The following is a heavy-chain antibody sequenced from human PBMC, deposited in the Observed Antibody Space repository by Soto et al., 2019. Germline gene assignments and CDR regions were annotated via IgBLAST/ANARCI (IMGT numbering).Heavy chain of an antibody. V-gene: IGHV4-4*02. CDR3: ARVGYSGHVGIDY. CDR1: GGSITSDHW. J-gene: IGHJ4*02. Sequence: QVQLQESGPGLVKPSGNLSLTCAVSGGSITSDHWWSWVREPPGKGLEWIGEMDHRGSTNYKTSLKSRVTISVDKSKNQFSLKLRSVTAADTALYYCARVGYSGHVGIDYWGQGALVTVSS. CDR2: MDHRGST. D-gene: IGHD5-12*01.